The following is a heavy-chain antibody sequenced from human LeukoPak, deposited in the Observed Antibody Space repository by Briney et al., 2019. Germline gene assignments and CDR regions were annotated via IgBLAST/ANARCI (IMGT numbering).Heavy chain of an antibody. Sequence: ASVRVSCKASGYTFTGYYMHWVRQAPGQGLEWMGWINPNSGGTNYAQKFQDRVTMTRDTSISTAYMELSSLRSEDTAVYYCARVGHGEKGYYYYYMDVWGKGTTVTISS. CDR2: INPNSGGT. D-gene: IGHD5-24*01. J-gene: IGHJ6*03. V-gene: IGHV1-2*02. CDR3: ARVGHGEKGYYYYYMDV. CDR1: GYTFTGYY.